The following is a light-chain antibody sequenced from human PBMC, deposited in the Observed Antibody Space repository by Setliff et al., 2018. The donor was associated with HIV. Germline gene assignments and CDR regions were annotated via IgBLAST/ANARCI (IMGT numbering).Light chain of an antibody. CDR1: ATDIGNYES. CDR2: DVT. J-gene: IGLJ2*01. V-gene: IGLV2-23*02. CDR3: CSYVNGDTWI. Sequence: LTQPASVSGSPGQSITISCTGSATDIGNYESVSWYQQHPGEVPKRLIYDVTKRPSGISSRFSGSKSGSTASLTISGLQTEDEAAYYCCSYVNGDTWIFGGGTKVTVL.